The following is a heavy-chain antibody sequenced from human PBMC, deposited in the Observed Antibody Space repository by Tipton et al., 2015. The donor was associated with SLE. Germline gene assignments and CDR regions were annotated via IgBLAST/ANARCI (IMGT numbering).Heavy chain of an antibody. D-gene: IGHD5-24*01. CDR1: GFTFSSYG. Sequence: GSLRLSCAASGFTFSSYGMHWVRQAPGKGLEWVAFIRYDGSNKYYADSVKGRFTISRDNSKNTLYLQMNSLRAEDTAVYYCARDLSRALGNWGQGTLVTVSS. J-gene: IGHJ4*02. V-gene: IGHV3-30*02. CDR2: IRYDGSNK. CDR3: ARDLSRALGN.